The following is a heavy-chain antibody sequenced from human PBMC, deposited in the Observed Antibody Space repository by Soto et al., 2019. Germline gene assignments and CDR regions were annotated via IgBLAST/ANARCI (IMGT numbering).Heavy chain of an antibody. CDR3: AKSVSLRDYYYGMGV. D-gene: IGHD3-16*02. CDR2: ISYDGSNK. J-gene: IGHJ6*02. CDR1: GFTFSSYG. V-gene: IGHV3-30*18. Sequence: GGSLRLSCAASGFTFSSYGMHWVRQAPGKGLEWVAVISYDGSNKYYADSVKGRFTISGDNSKNTLYLQMNSLRAEDTAVYYCAKSVSLRDYYYGMGVWGQGTTVTVSS.